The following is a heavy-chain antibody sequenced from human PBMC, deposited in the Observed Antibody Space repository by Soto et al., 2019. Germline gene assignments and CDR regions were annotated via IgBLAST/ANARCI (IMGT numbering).Heavy chain of an antibody. J-gene: IGHJ4*02. V-gene: IGHV4-39*01. D-gene: IGHD3-3*01. CDR2: IYYSGST. CDR1: GGSISSSSYY. Sequence: SETLSLTXTVSGGSISSSSYYWGWIRQPPGKGLEWIGSIYYSGSTYYNPSLKSRVTISVDTSKNQFSLKLSSVTAADTAVYYCAILSPLTDFWSGYGYYFDYWGQGTLVTVSS. CDR3: AILSPLTDFWSGYGYYFDY.